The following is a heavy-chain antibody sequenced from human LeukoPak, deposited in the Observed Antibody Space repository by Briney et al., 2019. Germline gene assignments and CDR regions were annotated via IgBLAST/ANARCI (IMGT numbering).Heavy chain of an antibody. V-gene: IGHV1-46*01. CDR2: INPSGGST. Sequence: ASVKVSCKASGYTFTSYYMHWVRQAPGQGLEWMGIINPSGGSTSYAQKFQGRVTMTRDTSKNQFSLKLSSVTAADTAVYYCARQAVGGWYKGDDYWGQGTLVTVSS. J-gene: IGHJ4*02. CDR1: GYTFTSYY. D-gene: IGHD6-19*01. CDR3: ARQAVGGWYKGDDY.